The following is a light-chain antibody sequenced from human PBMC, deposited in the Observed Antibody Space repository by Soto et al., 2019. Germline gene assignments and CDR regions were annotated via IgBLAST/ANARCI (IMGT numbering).Light chain of an antibody. CDR3: CSYAGSYTLV. V-gene: IGLV2-11*01. Sequence: QSVLTQPRSVSGSPGQSVTISCTGTSSDVGGYNYVSWYQQHPGKAPKSMIYDVSKRPSGVPDRFSGSKSGNTASLTISGLQAEDEADYYCCSYAGSYTLVFGGGTQLTVL. CDR1: SSDVGGYNY. CDR2: DVS. J-gene: IGLJ2*01.